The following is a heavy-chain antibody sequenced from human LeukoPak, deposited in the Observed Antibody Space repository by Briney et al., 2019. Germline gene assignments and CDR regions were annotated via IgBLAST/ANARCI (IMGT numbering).Heavy chain of an antibody. CDR2: IYPGASDT. Sequence: GDSLKISCEGSGYSFTSYWIGWVRQMREKGLEWMGIIYPGASDTRYSPSFQGQVTIAADKSISTAYLQWSSLKASDTAMEYCARHIYYDSSGYCNMDVWGKGTTVTVSS. D-gene: IGHD3-22*01. V-gene: IGHV5-51*01. CDR1: GYSFTSYW. J-gene: IGHJ6*03. CDR3: ARHIYYDSSGYCNMDV.